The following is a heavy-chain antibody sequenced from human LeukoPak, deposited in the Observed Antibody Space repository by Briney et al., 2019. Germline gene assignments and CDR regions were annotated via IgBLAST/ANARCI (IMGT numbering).Heavy chain of an antibody. V-gene: IGHV3-49*04. Sequence: GGSLRLSCTASGFTFGDYAMSWVRQAPGKGLEWVGFIRSKAYGGTTEYAASVKGRFTISRDDSKSIAYLQMNSLKTEDTAVYYCTRTPHADSSGYYADYWGQGTLVNVSS. D-gene: IGHD3-22*01. CDR3: TRTPHADSSGYYADY. J-gene: IGHJ4*02. CDR1: GFTFGDYA. CDR2: IRSKAYGGTT.